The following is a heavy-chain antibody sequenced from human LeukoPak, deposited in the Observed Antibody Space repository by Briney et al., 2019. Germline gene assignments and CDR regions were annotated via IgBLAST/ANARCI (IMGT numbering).Heavy chain of an antibody. CDR3: ARVPGGDYVRYYYYYYMDV. V-gene: IGHV4-59*01. CDR1: GGSISSYY. D-gene: IGHD4-17*01. Sequence: SETLSLTCTVSGGSISSYYWSWLRQPPGKGLEWIGYIYYSGSTNYNPSLKSRVTISVDTSKNQFSLKLSSVTAADTVVYCCARVPGGDYVRYYYYYYMDVWGKATTVTVSS. J-gene: IGHJ6*03. CDR2: IYYSGST.